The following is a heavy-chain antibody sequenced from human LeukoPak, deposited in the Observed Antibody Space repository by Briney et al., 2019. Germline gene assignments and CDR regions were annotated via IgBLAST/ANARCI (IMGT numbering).Heavy chain of an antibody. CDR3: ARSPYYDSSGYPHFYWFDP. D-gene: IGHD3-22*01. V-gene: IGHV1-69*13. Sequence: SVTLACKASGGTFSSYAICWVRQAPGQGLEWMGGIIPIFGTANYAQKFQGRVTITADESTSTAYMELSSLRSEDTAVYYCARSPYYDSSGYPHFYWFDPWGQGTLLTVSS. J-gene: IGHJ5*02. CDR2: IIPIFGTA. CDR1: GGTFSSYA.